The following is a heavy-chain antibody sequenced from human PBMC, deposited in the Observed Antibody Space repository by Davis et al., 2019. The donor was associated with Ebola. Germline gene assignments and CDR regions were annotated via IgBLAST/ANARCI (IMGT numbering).Heavy chain of an antibody. CDR2: ISYDGSNK. D-gene: IGHD2-2*02. V-gene: IGHV3-30-3*01. Sequence: PGGSLRLSCAASGFTFSSYAMHWVRQAPGKGLEWVAVISYDGSNKYYADSVKGRFTISRDNSKNTLYLQMNSLRAEDTAVYYCARGHGKVPAAIRGDMGDYWGQGTLVTVSS. CDR1: GFTFSSYA. CDR3: ARGHGKVPAAIRGDMGDY. J-gene: IGHJ4*02.